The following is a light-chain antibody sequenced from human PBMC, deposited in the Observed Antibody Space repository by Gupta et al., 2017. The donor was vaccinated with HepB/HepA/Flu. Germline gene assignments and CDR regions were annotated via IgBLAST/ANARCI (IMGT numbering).Light chain of an antibody. V-gene: IGLV2-14*03. Sequence: QSALTQPASVSGSPGQSITISCTGTSSDVGGYNFVSWYQQLPGKAPKFIVYDVSNRPSGVSNRFSGSQSGNTASLTISGLQAEDEADYYCTSYTDSSTWVFGGGTKLTVL. J-gene: IGLJ3*02. CDR2: DVS. CDR1: SSDVGGYNF. CDR3: TSYTDSSTWV.